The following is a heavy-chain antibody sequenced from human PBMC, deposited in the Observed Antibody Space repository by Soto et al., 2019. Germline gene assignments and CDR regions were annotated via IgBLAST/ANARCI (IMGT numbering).Heavy chain of an antibody. D-gene: IGHD2-2*01. J-gene: IGHJ5*01. CDR3: ARGWGYCSSTSCYGLDWVWFDS. CDR1: GYTFTSYG. V-gene: IGHV1-18*01. CDR2: ISAYNGNT. Sequence: ASVKVSCKASGYTFTSYGISWVRQAPGQGLEWMGWISAYNGNTNYAQKLQGRVTMTTDTSTSTAYMELRSLRSDDTAVYYCARGWGYCSSTSCYGLDWVWFDSWGQGTLVTVSS.